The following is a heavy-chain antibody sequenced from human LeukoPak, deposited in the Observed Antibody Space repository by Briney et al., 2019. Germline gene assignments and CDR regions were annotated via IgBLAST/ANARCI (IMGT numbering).Heavy chain of an antibody. V-gene: IGHV4-39*01. CDR1: GGSISSSDYY. CDR3: ARHLIKRDLLGWFDP. J-gene: IGHJ5*02. D-gene: IGHD3-3*02. CDR2: IYYSGST. Sequence: PSETLSLTCNVSGGSISSSDYYWGWIRQPPGKGLEWIGSIYYSGSTYYNPSLKSRVTISVDTSKNQFSLKVSSVPAADTAVYYCARHLIKRDLLGWFDPWGQGTLVTVSS.